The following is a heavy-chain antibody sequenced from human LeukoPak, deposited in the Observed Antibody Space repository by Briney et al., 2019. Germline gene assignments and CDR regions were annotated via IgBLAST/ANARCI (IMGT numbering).Heavy chain of an antibody. CDR3: ARRTNGSGVNWLDP. V-gene: IGHV4-59*08. CDR1: GGSINNYY. J-gene: IGHJ5*02. Sequence: NSSETLSLTCTVSGGSINNYYWSWIRQPPGKGLEWIGYIYYSGSANRNPSLKSRVTLSVDTPENQFSLKLSPLTAPGPAGVFRARRTNGSGVNWLDPWGQGALVTVSS. D-gene: IGHD3-10*01. CDR2: IYYSGSA.